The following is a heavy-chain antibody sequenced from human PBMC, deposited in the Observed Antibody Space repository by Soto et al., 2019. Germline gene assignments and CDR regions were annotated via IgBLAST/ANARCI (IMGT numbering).Heavy chain of an antibody. Sequence: SETLSLTCTVSGGSISSYYWSWIRQPPGKGLEWIGYIYYSGSTNYNPSLKSRVTISVDTSKNQFSLKLSSVTAADTAVYYCARIRIVVSNAYLDPWGQGTLVTVSS. CDR3: ARIRIVVSNAYLDP. CDR2: IYYSGST. D-gene: IGHD2-2*01. CDR1: GGSISSYY. J-gene: IGHJ5*02. V-gene: IGHV4-59*01.